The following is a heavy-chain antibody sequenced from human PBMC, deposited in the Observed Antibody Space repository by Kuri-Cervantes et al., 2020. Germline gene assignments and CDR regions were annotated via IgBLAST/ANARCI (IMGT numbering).Heavy chain of an antibody. Sequence: SETLSLTCTVSGGSISSYYWSWIRQPAGKGLEWIGRIYTSGSTNYHPSLKSRVTMSVDTSKNQFSLKLSSVTAADTAVYYCARDQPYYGSGSYSHYYYYGMDVWGQGTTVTVSS. CDR3: ARDQPYYGSGSYSHYYYYGMDV. CDR1: GGSISSYY. CDR2: IYTSGST. D-gene: IGHD3-10*01. V-gene: IGHV4-4*07. J-gene: IGHJ6*02.